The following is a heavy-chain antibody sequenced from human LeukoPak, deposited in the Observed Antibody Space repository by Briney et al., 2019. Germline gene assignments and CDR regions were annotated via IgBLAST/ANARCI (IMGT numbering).Heavy chain of an antibody. D-gene: IGHD6-19*01. J-gene: IGHJ4*02. CDR3: ARDTVAGAEISDY. CDR2: IIPILGIA. V-gene: IGHV1-69*04. Sequence: ASVTVSCKASGGTFSSYAISWVRQAPGQGLEWMGRIIPILGIANYAQKFQGRVTITADKSTSTAYMELSSLRSEDTAVYYCARDTVAGAEISDYWGQGTLVTVSS. CDR1: GGTFSSYA.